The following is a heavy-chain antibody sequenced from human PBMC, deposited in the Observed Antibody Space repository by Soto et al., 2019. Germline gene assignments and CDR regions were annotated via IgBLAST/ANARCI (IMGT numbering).Heavy chain of an antibody. CDR2: ISGSGGST. CDR3: AKDPRVRSSSWYGDYYYYYGMDV. D-gene: IGHD6-13*01. Sequence: SLKISCAASGFTFSSYAMSWVRQAPGKGLEWVSAISGSGGSTYYADSVKGRFTISRDNSKNTLYLQMNSLRAEDTAVYYCAKDPRVRSSSWYGDYYYYYGMDVWGQGTTVTVSS. J-gene: IGHJ6*02. CDR1: GFTFSSYA. V-gene: IGHV3-23*01.